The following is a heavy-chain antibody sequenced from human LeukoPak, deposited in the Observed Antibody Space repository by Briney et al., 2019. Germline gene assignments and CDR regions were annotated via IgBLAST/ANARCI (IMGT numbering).Heavy chain of an antibody. V-gene: IGHV3-48*03. CDR1: GFTFSSYE. CDR2: IDGRGSTI. Sequence: GGSLRLSCAASGFTFSSYEMNWVRRAPGKGLEWVSYIDGRGSTIYYADSVKGRFTVSRDNVKNSLYLQMNSLRAEDTAVYYCASSVHTALVWFFEFWGQGTLVTVSS. CDR3: ASSVHTALVWFFEF. D-gene: IGHD5-18*01. J-gene: IGHJ4*02.